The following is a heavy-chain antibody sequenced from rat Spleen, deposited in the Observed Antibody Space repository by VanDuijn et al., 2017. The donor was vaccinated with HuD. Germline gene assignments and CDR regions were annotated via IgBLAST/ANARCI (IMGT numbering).Heavy chain of an antibody. V-gene: IGHV2-30*01. Sequence: QVQLKESGPGLVQPSQTLSLTCTVSGFSLTSYNVHWVRQSTGKGLEWMGIIWTGGSTDYNSALKSRLSISRDTSKSQVLLKMNSLQTEDTAMYFCARCDYGGYKVMDAWGQGASVTVSS. CDR1: GFSLTSYN. CDR3: ARCDYGGYKVMDA. J-gene: IGHJ4*01. CDR2: IWTGGST. D-gene: IGHD1-11*01.